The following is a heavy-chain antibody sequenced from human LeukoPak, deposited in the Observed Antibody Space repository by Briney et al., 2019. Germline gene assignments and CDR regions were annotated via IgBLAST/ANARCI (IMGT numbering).Heavy chain of an antibody. J-gene: IGHJ4*02. D-gene: IGHD1-26*01. V-gene: IGHV4-34*01. CDR3: ARGSGKWELPLDY. CDR2: INHSGST. Sequence: TASETLSLTCAVYDGSFSGYYWSWIRQPPGKGLEWIGEINHSGSTNYNPSLKSRVTISVDTSKNQFSLKLSSVTAADTAVYYCARGSGKWELPLDYWGQGTLVTVSS. CDR1: DGSFSGYY.